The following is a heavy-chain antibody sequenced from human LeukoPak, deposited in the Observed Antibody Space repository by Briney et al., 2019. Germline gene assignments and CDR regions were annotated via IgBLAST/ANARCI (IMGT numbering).Heavy chain of an antibody. D-gene: IGHD3-16*02. CDR3: AKDGLYDYVWGSYRLVNWFDP. CDR2: ISGSGGST. Sequence: GGSLRLSCAASGFTFSSYAMSWVRQAPGKGLEWVSAISGSGGSTYYADSVKGRFTISRDNSKNTLYPQMNSLRAEDTAVYYCAKDGLYDYVWGSYRLVNWFDPWGQGTLVTVSS. J-gene: IGHJ5*02. V-gene: IGHV3-23*01. CDR1: GFTFSSYA.